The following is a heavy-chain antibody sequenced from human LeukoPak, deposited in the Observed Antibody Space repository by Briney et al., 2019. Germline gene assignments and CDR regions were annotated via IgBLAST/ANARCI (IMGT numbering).Heavy chain of an antibody. V-gene: IGHV1-18*01. D-gene: IGHD3-3*01. CDR2: ISAYNGNT. Sequence: GGSVKVSCKASGYTFTSYGISWVQQAPGQGLEWMGWISAYNGNTNYAQKLQGRVTMTTDTSTSTAYMELRSLRSDDTAVYYCAMRRITIFGVDPWGYFDYWGQGTLVTVSS. J-gene: IGHJ4*02. CDR1: GYTFTSYG. CDR3: AMRRITIFGVDPWGYFDY.